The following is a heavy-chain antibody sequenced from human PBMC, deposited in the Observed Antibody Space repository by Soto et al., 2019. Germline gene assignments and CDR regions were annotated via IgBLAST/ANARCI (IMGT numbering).Heavy chain of an antibody. Sequence: SVKVSCKASGGTFSSYTIIWVRQAPGQGLEWMGRIISIVDIAKYAPRFQGRVTITADKSTSTAYMELSSLRSEDTAVYYCATYSGHESLDYWGQGTLVTVSS. J-gene: IGHJ4*02. CDR3: ATYSGHESLDY. V-gene: IGHV1-69*02. CDR1: GGTFSSYT. D-gene: IGHD5-12*01. CDR2: IISIVDIA.